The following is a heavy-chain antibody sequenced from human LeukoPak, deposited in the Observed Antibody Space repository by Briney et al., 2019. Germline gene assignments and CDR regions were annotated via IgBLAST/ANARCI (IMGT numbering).Heavy chain of an antibody. Sequence: GASVKVSCKASGYTFTSYYMHWVRQAPGQGLEWMGWINPNSGGTNYAQKFQGRVTMTRDTSISTAYMELSRLRSDDTAVYYCASRAPMGPITIFGVAQGAFDIWGQGTMVTVSS. CDR1: GYTFTSYY. J-gene: IGHJ3*02. D-gene: IGHD3-3*01. CDR3: ASRAPMGPITIFGVAQGAFDI. CDR2: INPNSGGT. V-gene: IGHV1-2*02.